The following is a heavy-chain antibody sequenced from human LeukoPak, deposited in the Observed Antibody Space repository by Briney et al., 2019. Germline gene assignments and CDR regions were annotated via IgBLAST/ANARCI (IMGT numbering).Heavy chain of an antibody. CDR2: IYTSGST. J-gene: IGHJ4*02. Sequence: TSSETLSLTCTVSGGSISSYYWSWIRQPAGKGLEWIGRIYTSGSTNYNPSLKSRVTMSVDTSKNQFSLQLSSVTAADTAVYYCARGIYSYGYFDYWGQGTLVTVSS. CDR3: ARGIYSYGYFDY. D-gene: IGHD5-18*01. CDR1: GGSISSYY. V-gene: IGHV4-4*07.